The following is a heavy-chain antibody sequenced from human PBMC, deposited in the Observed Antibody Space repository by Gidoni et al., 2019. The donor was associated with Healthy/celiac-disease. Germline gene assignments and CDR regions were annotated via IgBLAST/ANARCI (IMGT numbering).Heavy chain of an antibody. CDR1: GGSISSGSYY. Sequence: QVQLQASGPGLVPPSQTLSLTCTVPGGSISSGSYYWSWIRQPAGKGLEWIGRIYTSGSTNYDPSLKSRVTISVDTSKNQFSLKLSSVTAADTAVYYCARDGELGYDFWSGRNNWFDPWGQGTLVTVSS. J-gene: IGHJ5*02. V-gene: IGHV4-61*02. D-gene: IGHD3-3*01. CDR2: IYTSGST. CDR3: ARDGELGYDFWSGRNNWFDP.